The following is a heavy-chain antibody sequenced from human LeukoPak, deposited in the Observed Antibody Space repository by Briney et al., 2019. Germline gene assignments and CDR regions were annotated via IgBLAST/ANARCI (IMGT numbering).Heavy chain of an antibody. CDR2: ICYSGTT. CDR1: GGYLISYY. Sequence: SETLSLTCTVCGGYLISYYWSWLRQPAGKGLEGVGKICYSGTTYYITSLKSRVTISLDTSKNQFSLKLSSVTAEDTAVYYCAGERAGYSYGLELDYWGQGTLVTVSS. J-gene: IGHJ4*02. D-gene: IGHD5-18*01. CDR3: AGERAGYSYGLELDY. V-gene: IGHV4-59*08.